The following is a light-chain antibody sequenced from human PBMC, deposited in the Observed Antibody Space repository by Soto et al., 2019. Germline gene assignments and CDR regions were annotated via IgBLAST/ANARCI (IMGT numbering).Light chain of an antibody. CDR1: KSFSRSY. CDR2: GAS. Sequence: EIVLTQSPDTLSLSPGERATLSCRASKSFSRSYLAWYQQKPGQAPRLLIYGASSRATGIPDRFSGSGSGTDFTLTISRLEPEDFAVYYCQQEITFGQGTRLEIK. CDR3: QQEIT. V-gene: IGKV3-20*01. J-gene: IGKJ5*01.